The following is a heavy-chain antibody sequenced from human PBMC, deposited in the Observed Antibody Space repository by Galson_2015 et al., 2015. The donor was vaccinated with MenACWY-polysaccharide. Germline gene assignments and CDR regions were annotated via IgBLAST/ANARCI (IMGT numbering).Heavy chain of an antibody. D-gene: IGHD2-21*01. J-gene: IGHJ4*02. Sequence: SLRLSCAASGFTFSRYVMTWVRQAPGRGLEWVSSVSCSSSYIEDADSVKARFTSSRDNAKNSLQLKMNSLRGEDTAVYECAREDGGDYYHLDYWGQGTLVTVSS. CDR1: GFTFSRYV. CDR2: VSCSSSYI. V-gene: IGHV3-21*01. CDR3: AREDGGDYYHLDY.